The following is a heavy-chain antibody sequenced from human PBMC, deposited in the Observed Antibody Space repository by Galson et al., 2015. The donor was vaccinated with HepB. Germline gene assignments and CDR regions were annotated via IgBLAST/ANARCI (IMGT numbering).Heavy chain of an antibody. V-gene: IGHV3-11*05. CDR3: ARGQDSGYAFDI. CDR1: EFPFNHYY. Sequence: SLRLSCAGSEFPFNHYYMNWIRHVPGKGLEWISYISESSTDTEYADSVKGRFTISRDNAKNSVYLQMNRLRVEDTAVYYCARGQDSGYAFDIWGQGTLVTVSS. CDR2: ISESSTDT. D-gene: IGHD3-22*01. J-gene: IGHJ3*02.